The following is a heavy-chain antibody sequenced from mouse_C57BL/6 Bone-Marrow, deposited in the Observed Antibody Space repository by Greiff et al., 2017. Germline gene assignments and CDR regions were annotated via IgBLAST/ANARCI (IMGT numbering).Heavy chain of an antibody. CDR3: TANYYGSRSDY. J-gene: IGHJ2*01. D-gene: IGHD1-1*01. Sequence: EVKLEESGGGLVQPGGSMKLSCVASGFTFSNYWMNWVRQSPEKGLEWVAQIRLKSDNYATHYAESVKGRFTISRDDSKSSVYLQMNNLRAEDTGIYYCTANYYGSRSDYWGQGTTLTVSS. CDR2: IRLKSDNYAT. CDR1: GFTFSNYW. V-gene: IGHV6-3*01.